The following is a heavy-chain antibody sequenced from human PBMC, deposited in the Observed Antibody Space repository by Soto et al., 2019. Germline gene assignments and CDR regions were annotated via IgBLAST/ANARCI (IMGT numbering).Heavy chain of an antibody. Sequence: PSETLSLICAVYGGSFSGYYWSWIRQPPGKGLEWIGEINHSGSTNYNPSLKSRVTVSVDTSKNQFSLKLSSVTAADTAVYYCARGRRIQLWPWYFDYWGQGTLVTVSS. CDR2: INHSGST. CDR1: GGSFSGYY. V-gene: IGHV4-34*01. D-gene: IGHD5-18*01. CDR3: ARGRRIQLWPWYFDY. J-gene: IGHJ4*02.